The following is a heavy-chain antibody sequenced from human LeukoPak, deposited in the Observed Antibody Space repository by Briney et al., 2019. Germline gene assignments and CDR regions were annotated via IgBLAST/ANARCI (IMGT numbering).Heavy chain of an antibody. J-gene: IGHJ4*02. V-gene: IGHV4-59*01. CDR3: ASNTGTVFDY. CDR1: GGFITAYY. Sequence: SETLSLTCTVSGGFITAYYWSWIRQPPGKGLEWIGYVYYSGSTEYNPSLRSRITISLEMSKQQFSLNPTSVTAADTAIYYCASNTGTVFDYWGQGALVTVSS. CDR2: VYYSGST. D-gene: IGHD7-27*01.